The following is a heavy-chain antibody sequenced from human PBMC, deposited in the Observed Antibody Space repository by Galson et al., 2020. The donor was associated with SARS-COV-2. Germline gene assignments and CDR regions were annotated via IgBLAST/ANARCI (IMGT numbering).Heavy chain of an antibody. Sequence: SETLSLTCTVSGGSISSSSYYWGWIRQPPGEGLEWIGSIYYSESNYYNPSLTSRVTMSVDTSKNQLSLKLTSVTAADMAVYYCARQILTGYYSFYYFDSWGQGTLVTVSS. CDR1: GGSISSSSYY. CDR3: ARQILTGYYSFYYFDS. V-gene: IGHV4-39*01. D-gene: IGHD3-9*01. J-gene: IGHJ4*02. CDR2: IYYSESN.